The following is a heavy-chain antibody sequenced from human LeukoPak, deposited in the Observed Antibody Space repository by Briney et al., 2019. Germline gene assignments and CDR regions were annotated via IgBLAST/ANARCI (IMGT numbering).Heavy chain of an antibody. Sequence: PGGSLRLSCAASGFTFSSYAMHWVRQAPGKGLEWVAVISYDGSNKYYADSVKGRFTISRDNSKNTLYLQMNSLRAEDTAVYYCARDCSITIFGVVITQYYFDYWGQGTLVTVSS. CDR1: GFTFSSYA. V-gene: IGHV3-30*04. CDR2: ISYDGSNK. D-gene: IGHD3-3*01. J-gene: IGHJ4*02. CDR3: ARDCSITIFGVVITQYYFDY.